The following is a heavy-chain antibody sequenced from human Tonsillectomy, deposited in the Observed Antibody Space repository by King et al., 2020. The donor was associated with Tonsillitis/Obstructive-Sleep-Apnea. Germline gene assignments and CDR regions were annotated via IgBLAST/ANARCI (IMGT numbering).Heavy chain of an antibody. CDR1: GGSFSGYF. CDR2: INHSAST. J-gene: IGHJ3*02. Sequence: QLQQWGAGLLKPSETLSLTCGVFGGSFSGYFWNWIRQPPGKGLEWIGEINHSASTNYNPSLESRVTVSVDTSKNQFSLRLTSVTAADTAVYYCARVPSGSYSDAFDIWGQGTMVTVSS. D-gene: IGHD1-26*01. V-gene: IGHV4-34*01. CDR3: ARVPSGSYSDAFDI.